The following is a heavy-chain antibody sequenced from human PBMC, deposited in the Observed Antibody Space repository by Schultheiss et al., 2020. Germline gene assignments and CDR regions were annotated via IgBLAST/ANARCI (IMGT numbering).Heavy chain of an antibody. V-gene: IGHV3-11*01. CDR1: GFTFSDFY. CDR3: ARDLGRYCMNGVCSLDAFDI. CDR2: ISSSGTSM. D-gene: IGHD2-8*01. Sequence: GGSLRLSCAASGFTFSDFYVSWIRQAPGKGLEWVSSISSSGTSMYYADSVKGRFTVSRDNAKNSLDLQLTGLRAEDTAVYYCARDLGRYCMNGVCSLDAFDIWGQGTMVTVSS. J-gene: IGHJ3*02.